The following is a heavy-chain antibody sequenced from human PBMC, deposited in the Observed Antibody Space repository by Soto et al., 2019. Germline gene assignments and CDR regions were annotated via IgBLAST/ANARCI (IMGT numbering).Heavy chain of an antibody. Sequence: ASVKVSCKASGYTFTSYYMHWVRQAPGQGLEWMGIINPSGGSTSYAQMFQGRVTMTRDTSTSTVYMELSSLRSEDTAVYYCAREGGRTYYYDSSGYFPYYFDYWGQGTLVTV. CDR1: GYTFTSYY. CDR2: INPSGGST. V-gene: IGHV1-46*01. J-gene: IGHJ4*02. CDR3: AREGGRTYYYDSSGYFPYYFDY. D-gene: IGHD3-22*01.